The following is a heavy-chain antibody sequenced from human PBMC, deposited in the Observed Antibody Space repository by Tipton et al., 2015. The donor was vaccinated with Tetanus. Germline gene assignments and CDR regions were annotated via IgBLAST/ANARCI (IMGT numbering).Heavy chain of an antibody. Sequence: QSGAEVKKPGASVKVSCKASGYTFTGYYMHWVRQAPGQGLEWMGWINPNSGGTNYAQKFQGRVTMIRDTSISTAYMELSRLRSDDAAVYYCARLTIVVAPAANAGTDYWGQGTLVTVSS. CDR1: GYTFTGYY. J-gene: IGHJ4*02. CDR2: INPNSGGT. CDR3: ARLTIVVAPAANAGTDY. V-gene: IGHV1-2*02. D-gene: IGHD2-2*01.